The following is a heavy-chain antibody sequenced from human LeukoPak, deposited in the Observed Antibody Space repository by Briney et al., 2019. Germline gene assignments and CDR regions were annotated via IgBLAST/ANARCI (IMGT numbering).Heavy chain of an antibody. V-gene: IGHV3-53*01. D-gene: IGHD3-10*01. Sequence: PGGSLRLSCAASGFTVSSNYMSWVRQVPGKGLEWVSVIYSGGSTYYADSVKGRFTISRDNSKNTLYLQMNSLRADDTAVYYCARVFDGYNAVLDYWGQGTLVTVSS. CDR2: IYSGGST. CDR1: GFTVSSNY. CDR3: ARVFDGYNAVLDY. J-gene: IGHJ4*02.